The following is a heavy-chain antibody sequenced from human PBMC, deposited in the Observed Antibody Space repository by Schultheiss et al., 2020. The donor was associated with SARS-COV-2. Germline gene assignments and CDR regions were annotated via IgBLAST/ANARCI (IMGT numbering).Heavy chain of an antibody. D-gene: IGHD3-9*01. CDR3: ARGGRYFDWLLLAS. CDR1: GFIFSYYA. J-gene: IGHJ4*02. CDR2: IGGGEGRA. Sequence: GGSLRLSCAASGFIFSYYAMNWVRQAPGKGLEWVSHIGGGEGRAYYADSVKGRFTSSRDNSKSTLYLQMNSLRAEDTALYYCARGGRYFDWLLLASWGQGTQVTVAS. V-gene: IGHV3-23*01.